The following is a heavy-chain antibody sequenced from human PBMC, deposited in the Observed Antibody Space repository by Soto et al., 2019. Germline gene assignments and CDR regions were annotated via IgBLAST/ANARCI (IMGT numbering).Heavy chain of an antibody. J-gene: IGHJ6*03. CDR2: INAGNSNT. V-gene: IGHV1-3*01. CDR1: GYTFTTYA. Sequence: GASVKVSCRTSGYTFTTYAMHWVRQAPGQRLEWMRWINAGNSNTKYSQKFQGRVTITRDTSASTAYMELSSLRSEDTAVYYCARDFDRRRSHRHYYYYYMDVWGKGTTVTVSS. CDR3: ARDFDRRRSHRHYYYYYMDV.